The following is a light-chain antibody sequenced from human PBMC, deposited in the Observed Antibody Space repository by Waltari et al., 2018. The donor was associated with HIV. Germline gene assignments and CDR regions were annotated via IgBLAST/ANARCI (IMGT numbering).Light chain of an antibody. CDR3: SSYTTFNTII. CDR1: GAEVAAFNS. V-gene: IGLV2-14*03. J-gene: IGLJ2*01. Sequence: QSALSQPASVTGSPGQSNTISCAGSGAEVAAFNSVDWLQKLPYTVPKLIIYDVASRPSGVSDRFSGSKSGNTASLTISGLQAEDAGDYYCSSYTTFNTIIFGGGTKLTVL. CDR2: DVA.